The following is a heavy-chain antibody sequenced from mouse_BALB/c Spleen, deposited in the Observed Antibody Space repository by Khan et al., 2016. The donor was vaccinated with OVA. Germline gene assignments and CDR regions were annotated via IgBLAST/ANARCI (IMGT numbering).Heavy chain of an antibody. D-gene: IGHD2-14*01. CDR3: AKTTYRYAVAY. CDR2: ILYSGST. CDR1: GDSITSGY. V-gene: IGHV3-8*02. Sequence: EVKLEVSGPSLVKPSQTLSLTCSVTGDSITSGYWCWIRKFPGNKLEYMGYILYSGSTYYNPSLKSRISITRHTSQNQYYLQLNSVTTEDTATYCCAKTTYRYAVAYWGQGTLVTVSA. J-gene: IGHJ3*01.